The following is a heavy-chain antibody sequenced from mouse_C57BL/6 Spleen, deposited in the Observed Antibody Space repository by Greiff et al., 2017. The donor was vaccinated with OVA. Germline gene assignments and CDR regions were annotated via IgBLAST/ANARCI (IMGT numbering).Heavy chain of an antibody. V-gene: IGHV5-6*02. J-gene: IGHJ2*01. CDR2: ISSGGSYT. CDR1: GFTFSSYG. D-gene: IGHD1-1*01. CDR3: ARERGITTVVADYFDY. Sequence: EVKLEESGGDLVKPGGSLKLSCAASGFTFSSYGMSWVRQTPDKRLEWVATISSGGSYTYYPDSLKGRFTISRDNAKNTLYLPMSSLKSEDTAMYYCARERGITTVVADYFDYWGQGTTLTVSS.